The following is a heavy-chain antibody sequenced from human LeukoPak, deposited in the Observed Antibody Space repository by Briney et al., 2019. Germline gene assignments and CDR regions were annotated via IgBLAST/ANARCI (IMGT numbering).Heavy chain of an antibody. Sequence: PGGSLRLSCAASGFTSSDYYMSWIRQAPGKGLEWVSYISSSGSYTNYADSVKGRFTISRDNAKNSLYLQMNSLRAEDTAVYYCARQQLDYYYYGTDVWGQGTTVTVSS. D-gene: IGHD6-13*01. CDR3: ARQQLDYYYYGTDV. CDR1: GFTSSDYY. V-gene: IGHV3-11*03. J-gene: IGHJ6*02. CDR2: ISSSGSYT.